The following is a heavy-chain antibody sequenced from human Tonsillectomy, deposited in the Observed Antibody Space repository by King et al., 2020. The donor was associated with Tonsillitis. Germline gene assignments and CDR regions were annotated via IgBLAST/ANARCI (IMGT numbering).Heavy chain of an antibody. CDR3: ARDRGTWGVIVYSFDY. CDR2: LSPSGGST. Sequence: VRLVQSGAEVKKPGASVKVSCKASGYTFTSYYMHWVRQAPGQGLEWMGILSPSGGSTSYAQKFQGRVTMTRDTSTSTVYMELSSLRSEDTAVYYCARDRGTWGVIVYSFDYWGQGTLVTVSS. V-gene: IGHV1-46*01. CDR1: GYTFTSYY. J-gene: IGHJ4*02. D-gene: IGHD3-16*02.